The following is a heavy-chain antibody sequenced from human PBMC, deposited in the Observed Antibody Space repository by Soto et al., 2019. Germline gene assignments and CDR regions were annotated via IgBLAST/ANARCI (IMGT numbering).Heavy chain of an antibody. V-gene: IGHV3-23*01. J-gene: IGHJ5*01. Sequence: GGSLRLSCACSGFTFSSYAMRWVRHAPGKGLEWVSAISGGGGSTYYADSVKGRFTISRDNSKNTLYLQMNSLRAEDTAVYYCAKYPSIADRSCNDWFDSWGQGTQVTVSS. CDR3: AKYPSIADRSCNDWFDS. CDR2: ISGGGGST. D-gene: IGHD6-6*01. CDR1: GFTFSSYA.